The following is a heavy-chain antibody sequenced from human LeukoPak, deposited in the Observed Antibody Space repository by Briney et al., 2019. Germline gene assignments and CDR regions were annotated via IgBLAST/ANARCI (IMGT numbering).Heavy chain of an antibody. CDR1: GFTFTSYG. V-gene: IGHV3-33*01. CDR3: ARGNPIPATRPIDY. Sequence: GGSLRLSCAASGFTFTSYGMHWVRQVPGKGLEWVAIIWYDGNNKHYADSVKGRFTISRDTSTNTVYLQMNSLRAEDTAVYYCARGNPIPATRPIDYWGRGILVTVSS. J-gene: IGHJ4*02. D-gene: IGHD5-12*01. CDR2: IWYDGNNK.